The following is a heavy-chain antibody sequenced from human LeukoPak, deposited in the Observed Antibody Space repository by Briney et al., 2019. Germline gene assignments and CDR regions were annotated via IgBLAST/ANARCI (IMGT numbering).Heavy chain of an antibody. CDR1: GITFSSYR. D-gene: IGHD5-12*01. Sequence: GGSLRLSCAASGITFSSYRMNWVRQAPGKGLEWVSSISSSSSHIYYADSVKGRFTISRDNAKNSLYLQMNSLRAEDTAVYYCARGPSGYHNTGGQGTLVTVSS. J-gene: IGHJ4*02. V-gene: IGHV3-21*01. CDR2: ISSSSSHI. CDR3: ARGPSGYHNT.